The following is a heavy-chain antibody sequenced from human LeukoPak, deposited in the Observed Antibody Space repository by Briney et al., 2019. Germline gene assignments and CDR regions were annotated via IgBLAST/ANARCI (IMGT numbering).Heavy chain of an antibody. J-gene: IGHJ4*02. CDR3: AKDLTPVGATPYYFDY. Sequence: GGSLRLSCAASGFTFSSYAMSWVRQAPGKGLEWVSAISGSGGSTYYADSVKGRFTISRDNSKNTLYLQMNSLSAEDTAVYYCAKDLTPVGATPYYFDYWGQGTLVTVSS. CDR1: GFTFSSYA. CDR2: ISGSGGST. V-gene: IGHV3-23*01. D-gene: IGHD1-26*01.